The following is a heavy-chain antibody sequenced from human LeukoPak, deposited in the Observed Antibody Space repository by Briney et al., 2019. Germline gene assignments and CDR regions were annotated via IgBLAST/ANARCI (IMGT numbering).Heavy chain of an antibody. V-gene: IGHV1-69*13. Sequence: ASVKVSCKASGGTFSSYAISWVRQAPGQGLEWMGGIIPIFGTANYAQKFQGRVTITADESTSTAYMELSSLRSEDTAVYYCARGISEGPWSGYFSGGGGRPAQFGRDAYYMDVWGKGTTVTVSS. CDR1: GGTFSSYA. D-gene: IGHD3-3*01. J-gene: IGHJ6*03. CDR3: ARGISEGPWSGYFSGGGGRPAQFGRDAYYMDV. CDR2: IIPIFGTA.